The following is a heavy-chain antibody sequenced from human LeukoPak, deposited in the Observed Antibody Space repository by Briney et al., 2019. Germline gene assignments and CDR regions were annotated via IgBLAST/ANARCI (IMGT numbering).Heavy chain of an antibody. Sequence: PGGSLRLSCAASGFTFSTYVMSWVRQAPGKGLEWVAVISYDGSNKYYADSVKGRFTISRDNSKNTLYLQMNSLRAEDTAVYYCAREGIAAAFDYWGQGTLVTVSS. CDR2: ISYDGSNK. J-gene: IGHJ4*02. V-gene: IGHV3-30-3*01. CDR1: GFTFSTYV. D-gene: IGHD6-13*01. CDR3: AREGIAAAFDY.